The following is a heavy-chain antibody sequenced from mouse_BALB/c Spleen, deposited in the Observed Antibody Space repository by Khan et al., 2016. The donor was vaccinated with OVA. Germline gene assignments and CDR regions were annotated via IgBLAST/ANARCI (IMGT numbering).Heavy chain of an antibody. J-gene: IGHJ4*01. Sequence: EVQLVESGPGLVKPSQSLSLTCTVTGYSITSDYAWNWIRQFPGNKLEWMGYISYSGNTTYNPSLKSRISITRDTSKNQFFLQMKSVTTEDTATYYCASKLGRYYAMDYWGQGTSVTVSS. CDR2: ISYSGNT. V-gene: IGHV3-2*02. CDR1: GYSITSDYA. D-gene: IGHD4-1*01. CDR3: ASKLGRYYAMDY.